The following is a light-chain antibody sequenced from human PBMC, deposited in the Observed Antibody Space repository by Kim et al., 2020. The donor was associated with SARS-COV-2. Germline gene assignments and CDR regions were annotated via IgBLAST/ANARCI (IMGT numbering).Light chain of an antibody. CDR2: GVN. V-gene: IGLV2-14*03. CDR1: SSDIGTYDY. J-gene: IGLJ3*02. CDR3: ISYTTTTTWV. Sequence: GQSISISCTGTSSDIGTYDYVSWYQQHPGKAPKLIVFGVNERPSGASNRFSGSKSGNTASLTISGLQAGDEADYYCISYTTTTTWVFGGGTKLTVL.